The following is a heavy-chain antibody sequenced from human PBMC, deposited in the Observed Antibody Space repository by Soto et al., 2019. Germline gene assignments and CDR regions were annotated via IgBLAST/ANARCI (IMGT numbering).Heavy chain of an antibody. Sequence: QVQLVQSGAEVKKPGSSVRVSCKASGGNFKDYAFSWVRQAPGQGLEWMGGFIPVFGTGNYADQFQGRVSITADESTKTIYMDLRSLRSDDTAVYYCARISEFTYGYDLGYHFDSWGQGTLITVSS. CDR3: ARISEFTYGYDLGYHFDS. D-gene: IGHD3-16*01. V-gene: IGHV1-69*01. CDR2: FIPVFGTG. J-gene: IGHJ4*02. CDR1: GGNFKDYA.